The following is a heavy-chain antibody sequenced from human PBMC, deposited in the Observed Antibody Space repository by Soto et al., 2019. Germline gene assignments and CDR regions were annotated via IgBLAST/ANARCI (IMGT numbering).Heavy chain of an antibody. V-gene: IGHV4-59*01. CDR3: ARAYSYDRSGCYSFDP. D-gene: IGHD3-22*01. CDR1: GASNSNYY. J-gene: IGHJ5*02. CDR2: IYYSGST. Sequence: PSETLSLTCTVSGASNSNYYWSWIRQPPGRGLEWIGYIYYSGSTNYNPSLKSRVTMLVDTSRNQFSLKLSSVTAADTAVYYCARAYSYDRSGCYSFDPWGQGTLVTVSS.